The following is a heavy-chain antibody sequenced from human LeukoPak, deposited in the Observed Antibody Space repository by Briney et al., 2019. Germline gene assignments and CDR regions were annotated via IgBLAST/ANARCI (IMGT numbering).Heavy chain of an antibody. CDR2: ISSSGST. D-gene: IGHD6-19*01. CDR3: ARSVAGLLDY. CDR1: TGSITSGRYY. V-gene: IGHV4-61*10. Sequence: PSETLSLTCTVSTGSITSGRYYWSWIRQPAGKGLEWIGRISSSGSTNYNPSLKSRVTISVDTSKNQFSLKLSSVTAADTAVYYCARSVAGLLDYWGQGTLVTVSS. J-gene: IGHJ4*02.